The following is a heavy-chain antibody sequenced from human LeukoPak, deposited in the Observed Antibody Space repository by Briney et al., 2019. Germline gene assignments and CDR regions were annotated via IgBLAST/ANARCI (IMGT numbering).Heavy chain of an antibody. CDR1: GFNFGDYV. CDR2: IRSKAYGGTT. J-gene: IGHJ4*02. V-gene: IGHV3-49*03. D-gene: IGHD7-27*01. CDR3: TTYNWGITDLDY. Sequence: GGSLRLSCTGSGFNFGDYVMSWFRQAPGKGLEWVGFIRSKAYGGTTEYAASVKGRFTISRDDSKTIAYLRMNSLKTEDTAVYYCTTYNWGITDLDYWGQGTLVTVSS.